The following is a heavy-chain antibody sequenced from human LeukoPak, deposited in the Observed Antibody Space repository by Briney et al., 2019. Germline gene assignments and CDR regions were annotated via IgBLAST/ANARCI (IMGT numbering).Heavy chain of an antibody. J-gene: IGHJ1*01. CDR1: GGTFSSYA. Sequence: SVKVSCKASGGTFSSYAISWVRQAPGQGLESMGRIIPIFGTANYAQKFQGRVSITADKSTSTAYMELSSLRSEDTAVYYCARDGPRYYDSSGYLTEYFQHWGQGTLVTVSS. D-gene: IGHD3-22*01. CDR3: ARDGPRYYDSSGYLTEYFQH. CDR2: IIPIFGTA. V-gene: IGHV1-69*06.